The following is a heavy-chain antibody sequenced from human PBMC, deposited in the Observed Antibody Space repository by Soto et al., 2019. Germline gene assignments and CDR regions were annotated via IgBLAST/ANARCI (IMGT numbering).Heavy chain of an antibody. CDR2: IYYSGST. CDR1: GGSISSSSYY. D-gene: IGHD3-9*01. CDR3: ARLSHFLDGLFDY. Sequence: PSETLSLTCTVSGGSISSSSYYWGWIRQPPGKGLEWIGSIYYSGSTYHNPSLKSRVTISVDTSRNQFSLKLSSVTAADTAVYYCARLSHFLDGLFDYWGQGTLVTVSS. V-gene: IGHV4-39*01. J-gene: IGHJ4*02.